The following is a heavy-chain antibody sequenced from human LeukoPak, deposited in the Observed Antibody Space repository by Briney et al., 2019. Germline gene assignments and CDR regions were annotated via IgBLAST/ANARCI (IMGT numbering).Heavy chain of an antibody. V-gene: IGHV3-30*02. D-gene: IGHD3-3*01. CDR1: GFTFSSYG. CDR2: IRYDGSNK. J-gene: IGHJ4*02. CDR3: AKEWYYDFWSALGY. Sequence: PGGSLRLSCAASGFTFSSYGMHWVRQAPGKGLEWVAFIRYDGSNKYYADSVKGRFTISRDNSKDTLYLQMNSLRAEDTAVYYCAKEWYYDFWSALGYWGQGTLVTVSS.